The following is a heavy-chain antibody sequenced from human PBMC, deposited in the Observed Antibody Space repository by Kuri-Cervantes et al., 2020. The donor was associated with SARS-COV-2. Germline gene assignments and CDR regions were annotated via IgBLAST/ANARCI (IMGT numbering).Heavy chain of an antibody. CDR2: INPDGSYT. CDR1: GFTFSDYY. D-gene: IGHD1-1*01. CDR3: VRDGDHWNFDY. J-gene: IGHJ4*02. V-gene: IGHV3-74*01. Sequence: GESLKISCAASGFTFSDYYMSWVRQAPGKGLVWVSRINPDGSYTNNADSVKGRFTLSRDNAKNMLFLQMNSLRAEGTAVYYCVRDGDHWNFDYWGQGTLVTVSS.